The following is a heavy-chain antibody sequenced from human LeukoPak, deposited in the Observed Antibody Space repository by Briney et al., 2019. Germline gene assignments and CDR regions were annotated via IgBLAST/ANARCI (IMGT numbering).Heavy chain of an antibody. CDR1: GFTFYDYA. J-gene: IGHJ4*02. CDR2: ISGDGGST. Sequence: PGGSLRLSCAASGFTFYDYAMHWVRQAPGKGLEWVSLISGDGGSTYYADSVKGRFTISRDNSKNSLYLQMNSLRTEDTALFYCAKDITGGGGYCTNGVCYTKGGYFDYWGQGTLVTVSS. V-gene: IGHV3-43*02. CDR3: AKDITGGGGYCTNGVCYTKGGYFDY. D-gene: IGHD2-8*01.